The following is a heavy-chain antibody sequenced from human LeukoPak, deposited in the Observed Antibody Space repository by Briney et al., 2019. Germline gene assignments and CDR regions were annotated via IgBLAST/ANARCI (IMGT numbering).Heavy chain of an antibody. J-gene: IGHJ4*02. CDR3: ARGEHEWELLAGTRNYYFDY. V-gene: IGHV4-59*01. CDR1: GGSISSYY. CDR2: IYYSGST. D-gene: IGHD1-26*01. Sequence: SETLSLTCTVSGGSISSYYWSWIRQPPGKGLEWIGYIYYSGSTNYNPSLKSRVTISVDTSKNQFSLKLSSVTAADTAVYYCARGEHEWELLAGTRNYYFDYWGQGTLVTVSS.